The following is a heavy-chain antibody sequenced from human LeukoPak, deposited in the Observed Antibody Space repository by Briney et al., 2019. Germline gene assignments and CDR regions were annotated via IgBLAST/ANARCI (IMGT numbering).Heavy chain of an antibody. D-gene: IGHD1/OR15-1a*01. V-gene: IGHV4-30-4*01. Sequence: SQTLSLTCAVSGGXVSSGDYYWGWIRQPPGKGLEWIGYIYYSGSTYYNPSLNSRVTISVDTSKNQFSLRLNYVTDADTAVYYCARRLKRNTRYFDLWGRGTLVTVSS. J-gene: IGHJ2*01. CDR3: ARRLKRNTRYFDL. CDR1: GGXVSSGDYY. CDR2: IYYSGST.